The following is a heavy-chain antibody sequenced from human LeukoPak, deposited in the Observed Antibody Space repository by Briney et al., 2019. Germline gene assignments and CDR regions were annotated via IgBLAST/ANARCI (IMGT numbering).Heavy chain of an antibody. CDR2: INSDGSST. Sequence: GGSLRLSCAASGFTFSSYWMHWARQAPGKGLVWVSRINSDGSSTSYADSVKGRYTISRDNAKNTLYLQMNSLRAEDTAVYYCARDLSEQWLANDEGCFDYWGQGTLVTVSS. CDR1: GFTFSSYW. D-gene: IGHD6-19*01. CDR3: ARDLSEQWLANDEGCFDY. J-gene: IGHJ4*02. V-gene: IGHV3-74*01.